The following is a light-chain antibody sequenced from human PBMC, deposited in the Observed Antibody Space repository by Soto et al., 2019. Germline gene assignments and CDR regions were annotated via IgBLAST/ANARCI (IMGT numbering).Light chain of an antibody. Sequence: EIALTQSPGTLSLSPGERATLSCRASQSGLANYIAWYQQKPGQAPRLLIYRTSHRATGIPDRFSGSGSGTDFTLSISRLEPEDFAVYYCQRYGSWWTFGQGTKVEIK. V-gene: IGKV3-20*01. CDR3: QRYGSWWT. CDR1: QSGLANY. CDR2: RTS. J-gene: IGKJ1*01.